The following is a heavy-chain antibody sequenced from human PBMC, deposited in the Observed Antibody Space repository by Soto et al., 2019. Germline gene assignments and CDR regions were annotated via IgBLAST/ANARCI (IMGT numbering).Heavy chain of an antibody. V-gene: IGHV3-74*01. D-gene: IGHD1-20*01. J-gene: IGHJ4*02. CDR3: VRGSVYNWRGDY. Sequence: EVQLVESGGGLVQPGGSLRLSCAASGFTFSNYWMHWVRQAPGKGLVWVSRTNSDGSTTGNADSVKGRFTISRDNAKNTLYLQMNSLRAEDTAVYYCVRGSVYNWRGDYWGQGTLVTVSS. CDR1: GFTFSNYW. CDR2: TNSDGSTT.